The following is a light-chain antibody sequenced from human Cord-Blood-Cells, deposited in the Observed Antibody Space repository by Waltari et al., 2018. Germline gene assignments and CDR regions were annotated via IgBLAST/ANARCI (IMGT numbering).Light chain of an antibody. J-gene: IGKJ5*01. Sequence: DIVMTQSPDSLAVSLGERATINCKSSQSVLYSSNNKNYLVWYQQKPGQPPKLLIYWASTREAGVPDRFSGSGSGTDFTLTISSLQAEDVAVYYCQQYYSTPITFGQGTRLGIK. CDR2: WAS. V-gene: IGKV4-1*01. CDR1: QSVLYSSNNKNY. CDR3: QQYYSTPIT.